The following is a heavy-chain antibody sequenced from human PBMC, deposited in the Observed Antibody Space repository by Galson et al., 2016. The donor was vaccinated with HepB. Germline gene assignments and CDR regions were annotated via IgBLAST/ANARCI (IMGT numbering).Heavy chain of an antibody. V-gene: IGHV4-59*01. Sequence: SETLSLTCTVSGGSISSYYWSWIRQPPGKGLEWIGFIYDSGSTNYSPSLKSRVTISVDTSTNEFSLKLSSVTAADTAVDFCARGGCYGEEVVFDSWGQGTLVTASS. D-gene: IGHD6-19*01. CDR3: ARGGCYGEEVVFDS. J-gene: IGHJ4*02. CDR1: GGSISSYY. CDR2: IYDSGST.